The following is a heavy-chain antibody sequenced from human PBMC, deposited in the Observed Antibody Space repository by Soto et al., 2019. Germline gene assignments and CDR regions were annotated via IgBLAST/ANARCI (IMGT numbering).Heavy chain of an antibody. CDR3: ARESRNRVGARDVYDI. V-gene: IGHV3-53*01. CDR1: WFTVNSNY. CDR2: IYSGGST. Sequence: TGGSLRLSRSTPWFTVNSNYLRWVPPGPRKGLEWVSVIYSGGSTYYADSVKGRFTISRDNSKNTLYLQMNSLRADDTAVYYCARESRNRVGARDVYDIWGPGTVVTVSS. J-gene: IGHJ3*02. D-gene: IGHD1-26*01.